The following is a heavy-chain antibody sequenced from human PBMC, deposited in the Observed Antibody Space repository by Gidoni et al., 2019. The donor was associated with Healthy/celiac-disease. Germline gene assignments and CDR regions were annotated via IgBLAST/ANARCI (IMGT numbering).Heavy chain of an antibody. J-gene: IGHJ5*02. Sequence: EVQLVESGGGLVQPGGSLRLSCAASGFTFSSYEMNWVRQAPGKGLEWVSYISSSGSTIYYADSVKGRFTISRDNAKNSLYLQMNSLRAEDTAVYYCARGPPRSGYYYRWFDPWGQGTLVTVSS. D-gene: IGHD3-22*01. CDR2: ISSSGSTI. CDR1: GFTFSSYE. V-gene: IGHV3-48*03. CDR3: ARGPPRSGYYYRWFDP.